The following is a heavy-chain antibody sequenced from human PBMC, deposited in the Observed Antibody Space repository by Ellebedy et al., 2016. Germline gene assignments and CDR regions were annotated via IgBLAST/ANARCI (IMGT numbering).Heavy chain of an antibody. CDR2: IIPIFGTA. D-gene: IGHD2-2*01. CDR3: ASSVVVPAAMFHYGMDV. J-gene: IGHJ6*02. Sequence: SVKVSCXASGGTFSSYAISWVRQAPGQGLEWMGGIIPIFGTANYAQKFQGRVTITADESTSTAYMELSSLRSEDTAVYYCASSVVVPAAMFHYGMDVWGQGTTVTVSS. V-gene: IGHV1-69*13. CDR1: GGTFSSYA.